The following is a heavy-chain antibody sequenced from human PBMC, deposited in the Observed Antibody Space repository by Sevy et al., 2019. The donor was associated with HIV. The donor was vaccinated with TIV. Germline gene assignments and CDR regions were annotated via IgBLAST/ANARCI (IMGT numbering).Heavy chain of an antibody. CDR1: GFTFSSYG. J-gene: IGHJ3*02. V-gene: IGHV3-30*03. CDR3: ASTGYSSGVTDGAYDI. Sequence: GGSLRLSCAASGFTFSSYGMHWVRQAPGKGLEWVAVISYDGSNKYYADSVKGRFTISRDNSKNTLYLQMNSLRAEDMAVYYCASTGYSSGVTDGAYDIWGQGTMVTVSS. D-gene: IGHD6-19*01. CDR2: ISYDGSNK.